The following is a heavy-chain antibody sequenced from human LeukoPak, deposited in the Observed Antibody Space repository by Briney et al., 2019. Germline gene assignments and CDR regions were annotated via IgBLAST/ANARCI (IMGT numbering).Heavy chain of an antibody. J-gene: IGHJ5*02. CDR3: ARGIYYYDSSGYYYRVNWFDP. V-gene: IGHV6-1*01. Sequence: SQTLSLTCALSGDSVSSNSAAWNWIRQSPSRGLEWLGRTYYGSKWYNDYAVSVKSRITINPDTSKNQFSLQLNSVTPEDTAVYYCARGIYYYDSSGYYYRVNWFDPWGQGTLVTVSS. D-gene: IGHD3-22*01. CDR2: TYYGSKWYN. CDR1: GDSVSSNSAA.